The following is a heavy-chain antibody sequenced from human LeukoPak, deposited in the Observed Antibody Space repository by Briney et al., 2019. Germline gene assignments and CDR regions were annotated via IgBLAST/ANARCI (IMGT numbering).Heavy chain of an antibody. J-gene: IGHJ4*02. CDR2: ISWNSGSI. CDR3: AKDRRAQWIAMVSHYFDY. D-gene: IGHD5-18*01. CDR1: GFTFDDYA. Sequence: RAGRSLRLSCAASGFTFDDYAMHWVRQAPGKGLEWVSGISWNSGSIGYADSVKGRFTISRDNAKNSLYLQMNSLRAEDTAVYYCAKDRRAQWIAMVSHYFDYWGQGTLVTVSS. V-gene: IGHV3-9*01.